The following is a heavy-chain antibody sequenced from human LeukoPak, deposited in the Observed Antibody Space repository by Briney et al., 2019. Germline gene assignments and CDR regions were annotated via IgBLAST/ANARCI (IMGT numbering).Heavy chain of an antibody. Sequence: PGGSLRLSCAASGFSFSSYLMHWVRQAPRKGLEWVALIGFDVSKIYYADSVKGRFTISRDNSKNTLYLQMNSLRDEDTAVYFCARERLENCNDGSCPDALDIWGQGTMVTISS. V-gene: IGHV3-33*01. CDR2: IGFDVSKI. CDR3: ARERLENCNDGSCPDALDI. J-gene: IGHJ3*02. D-gene: IGHD2-15*01. CDR1: GFSFSSYL.